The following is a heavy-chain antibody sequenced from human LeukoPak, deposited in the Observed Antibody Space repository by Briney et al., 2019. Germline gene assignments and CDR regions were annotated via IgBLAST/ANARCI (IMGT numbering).Heavy chain of an antibody. CDR1: GGTFSSYA. Sequence: ASVKVSCKASGGTFSSYAISWVRQAPGQGLEWMGGIIPIFGTANYAQKFRGRVTITTDESTSTAYMELSSLRSEDTAVYYCARARYGGNQIDYWGQGTLVTVSS. D-gene: IGHD4/OR15-4a*01. CDR2: IIPIFGTA. CDR3: ARARYGGNQIDY. V-gene: IGHV1-69*05. J-gene: IGHJ4*02.